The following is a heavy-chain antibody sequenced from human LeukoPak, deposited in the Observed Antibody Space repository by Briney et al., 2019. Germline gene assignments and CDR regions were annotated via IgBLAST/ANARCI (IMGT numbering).Heavy chain of an antibody. CDR1: GFTVSSNY. J-gene: IGHJ4*02. D-gene: IGHD3-22*01. CDR3: ARGGDYYYDSSGYSDY. V-gene: IGHV3-53*01. CDR2: IYSGGST. Sequence: GGSLRLSCAASGFTVSSNYMSWVRQAPGKGLEWVSVIYSGGSTYYADSVKGRFTISRDNSKNTLYLQMNSLRAEDTAVYYCARGGDYYYDSSGYSDYWGQGTLVTVSS.